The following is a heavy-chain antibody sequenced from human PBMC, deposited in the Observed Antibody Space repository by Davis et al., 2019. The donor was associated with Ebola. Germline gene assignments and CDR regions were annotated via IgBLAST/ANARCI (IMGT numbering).Heavy chain of an antibody. V-gene: IGHV4-34*01. J-gene: IGHJ4*02. Sequence: MPSETLSLTCAVSGGSISSGGYYWSWIRQPPGKGLEWIGEINHSGSTNYNPSLKSRVTISVDTSKNQFSLKLSSVTAADTAVYYCARRIFTPMIVVVMRWYFDYWGQGTLVTVSS. CDR3: ARRIFTPMIVVVMRWYFDY. CDR1: GGSISSGGYY. D-gene: IGHD3-22*01. CDR2: INHSGST.